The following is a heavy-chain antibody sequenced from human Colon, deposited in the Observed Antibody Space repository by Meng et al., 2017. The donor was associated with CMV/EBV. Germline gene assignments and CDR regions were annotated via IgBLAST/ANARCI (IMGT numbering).Heavy chain of an antibody. Sequence: ASVKVSCKASGYTFTTYGISWVRQAPGQGLELVGWVSGYDGDTKYVQKFQGRVTLTADTSTNTAYLELRTLRSDDTAVYYCVRDRRLYFLMGEYFLDHWGQGTLVTVSS. V-gene: IGHV1-18*01. D-gene: IGHD2/OR15-2a*01. CDR2: VSGYDGDT. CDR1: GYTFTTYG. J-gene: IGHJ4*02. CDR3: VRDRRLYFLMGEYFLDH.